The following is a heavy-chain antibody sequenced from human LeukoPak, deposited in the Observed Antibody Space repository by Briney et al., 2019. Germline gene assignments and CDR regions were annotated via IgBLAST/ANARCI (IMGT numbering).Heavy chain of an antibody. CDR2: INHSGST. CDR3: ARRGAKSNSGFDY. D-gene: IGHD3-10*01. CDR1: GGSFSGYY. J-gene: IGHJ4*02. V-gene: IGHV4-34*01. Sequence: PSETLSLTCAVYGGSFSGYYWSWIRQPQGKGLEWIGEINHSGSTNYNPSLKSRVTISVDTSKNQFSLKMSSVTAADTAVYYCARRGAKSNSGFDYWGQGTLVTVSS.